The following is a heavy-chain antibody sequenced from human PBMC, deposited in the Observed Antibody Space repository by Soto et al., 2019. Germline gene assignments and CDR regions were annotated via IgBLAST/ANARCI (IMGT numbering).Heavy chain of an antibody. CDR3: ARGDRGAFDL. CDR1: GFTFSYYW. J-gene: IGHJ3*01. CDR2: IHSDGSST. D-gene: IGHD1-26*01. V-gene: IGHV3-74*01. Sequence: EVQLVESGGGLVRPGGSVRLACAASGFTFSYYWMHCVRQAPGKGLVWVSRIHSDGSSTTYADFVKGRLIISRDNARNTVDLQMNSVRVEDTAVYYCARGDRGAFDLWGQGTVVTVSS.